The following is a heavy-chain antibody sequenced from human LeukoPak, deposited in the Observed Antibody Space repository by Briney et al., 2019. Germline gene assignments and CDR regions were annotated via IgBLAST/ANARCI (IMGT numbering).Heavy chain of an antibody. Sequence: GGTLRLSCAASGFTFNTYNMNWVRQAPGKGLEWVSSISSSSSYIYYADSVKGRFTISRDNAKNSLYLQMNTLRAEDTAVYYCARADGWLVRGWFDPWGQGTLVTVSS. V-gene: IGHV3-21*01. D-gene: IGHD6-19*01. J-gene: IGHJ5*02. CDR2: ISSSSSYI. CDR1: GFTFNTYN. CDR3: ARADGWLVRGWFDP.